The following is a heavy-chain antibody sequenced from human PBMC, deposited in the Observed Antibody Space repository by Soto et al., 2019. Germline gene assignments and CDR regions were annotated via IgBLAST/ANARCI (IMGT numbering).Heavy chain of an antibody. J-gene: IGHJ4*01. Sequence: PGGSLRLSCAASGFTFSSDAMNWVRQAQGKGLEWVSGISDSGPITYYADSVKGRFTISRDNSKNTLFLHMNSLRTEDTAVYFCARPDRDGYNYDYWGQGTLVTVS. CDR1: GFTFSSDA. CDR3: ARPDRDGYNYDY. V-gene: IGHV3-23*01. D-gene: IGHD5-12*01. CDR2: ISDSGPIT.